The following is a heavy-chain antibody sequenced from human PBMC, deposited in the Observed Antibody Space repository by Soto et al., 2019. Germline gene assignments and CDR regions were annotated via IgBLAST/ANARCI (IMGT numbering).Heavy chain of an antibody. CDR2: ISYDGSNK. CDR3: ARDVESGSSQYYYYYGMDV. D-gene: IGHD1-26*01. Sequence: GGFLRLSCAASGFTFSSYAMHWVRQAPGKGLEWVAVISYDGSNKYYADSVKGRFTISRDNSKNTLYLQMNSLRAEDTAVYYCARDVESGSSQYYYYYGMDVWGQGTTVTVSS. V-gene: IGHV3-30-3*01. J-gene: IGHJ6*02. CDR1: GFTFSSYA.